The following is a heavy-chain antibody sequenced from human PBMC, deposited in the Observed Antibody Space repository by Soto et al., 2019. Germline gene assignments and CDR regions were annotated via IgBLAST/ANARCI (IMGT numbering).Heavy chain of an antibody. CDR1: GYTFTVYY. D-gene: IGHD3-22*01. V-gene: IGHV1-2*02. CDR2: INPNSGGT. CDR3: ARDDSSGYSYFDY. J-gene: IGHJ4*02. Sequence: ASVKVSCKASGYTFTVYYMHWVRQAPGQGLEWMGWINPNSGGTNYAQKFQGRVTMTRDTSISTAYMELSRLRSDDTAVYYCARDDSSGYSYFDYWGQGTLVTVSS.